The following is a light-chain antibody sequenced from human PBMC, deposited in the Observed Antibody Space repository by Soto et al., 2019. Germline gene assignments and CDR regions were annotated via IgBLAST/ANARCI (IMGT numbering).Light chain of an antibody. Sequence: EIVLTQSPGTMSLSPGARATLSCRASQSVSSSYLAWYQQKPGQAPRLLIYGASSRATGISDRFSGSVSCTDFTLTIRRLVSEDFALYYGQQYGCSPVTFGQGTKEEI. V-gene: IGKV3-20*01. CDR1: QSVSSSY. CDR3: QQYGCSPVT. J-gene: IGKJ1*01. CDR2: GAS.